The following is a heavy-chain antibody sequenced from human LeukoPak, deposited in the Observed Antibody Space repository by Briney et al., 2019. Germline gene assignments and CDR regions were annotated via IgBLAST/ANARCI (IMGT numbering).Heavy chain of an antibody. CDR2: ISWNSGSI. CDR1: GFTFDDYA. Sequence: GGSLRLSCAASGFTFDDYAMHWVRQAPGKGLEWVSDISWNSGSIGYADSVKGRLTISRDNAKNSLYLQMNSLRAEDTALYYCAKDIDGYGDDPFDYWGQGTLVTVSS. J-gene: IGHJ4*02. V-gene: IGHV3-9*01. CDR3: AKDIDGYGDDPFDY. D-gene: IGHD4-17*01.